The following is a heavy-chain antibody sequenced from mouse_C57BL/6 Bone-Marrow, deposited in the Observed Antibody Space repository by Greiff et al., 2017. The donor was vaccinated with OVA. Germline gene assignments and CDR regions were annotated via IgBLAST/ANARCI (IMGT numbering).Heavy chain of an antibody. Sequence: EVQLQESGGGLVKPGGSLKLSCAASGFTFSDYGMHWVRQAPEKGLEWVAYISSGSSTIYYADTVKGRFTISRDNAKNTLFLQMTSLRSEDTAMYYCARDLLLAAYFDYWGQGTTLTVSS. V-gene: IGHV5-17*01. CDR1: GFTFSDYG. CDR2: ISSGSSTI. CDR3: ARDLLLAAYFDY. J-gene: IGHJ2*01. D-gene: IGHD2-1*01.